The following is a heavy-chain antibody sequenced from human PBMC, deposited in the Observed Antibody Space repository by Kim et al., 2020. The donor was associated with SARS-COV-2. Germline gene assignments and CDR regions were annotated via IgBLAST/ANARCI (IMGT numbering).Heavy chain of an antibody. CDR2: IIPIFGTA. D-gene: IGHD6-6*01. J-gene: IGHJ6*02. CDR1: GGTFSSYA. V-gene: IGHV1-69*13. CDR3: ARDWYSSSEDYYYYGMDV. Sequence: SVKVSCKASGGTFSSYAISWVRQAPGQGLEWMGGIIPIFGTANYAQKFQGRVTITADESTSTAYMELSSLRSEDTAVYYCARDWYSSSEDYYYYGMDVWGQGTTVTVSS.